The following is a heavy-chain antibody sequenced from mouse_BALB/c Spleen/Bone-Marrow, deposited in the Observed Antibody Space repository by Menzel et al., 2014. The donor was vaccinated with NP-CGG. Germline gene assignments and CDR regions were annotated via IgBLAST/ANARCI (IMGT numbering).Heavy chain of an antibody. CDR3: ATMITGWYFDV. CDR1: GFNIKDTY. V-gene: IGHV14-3*02. CDR2: IDPANGNT. J-gene: IGHJ1*01. D-gene: IGHD2-4*01. Sequence: EVQLVEYGAELVKPGASVKLSCTASGFNIKDTYMHWVKQRPEQGLEWIGRIDPANGNTKYDPKFQGKAIITADTSSNQAYLQLSSLTSEATAVYYCATMITGWYFDVWGAGTTVTVSS.